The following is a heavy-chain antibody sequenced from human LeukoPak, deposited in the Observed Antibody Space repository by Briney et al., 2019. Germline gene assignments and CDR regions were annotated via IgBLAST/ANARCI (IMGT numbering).Heavy chain of an antibody. CDR1: GFTFSSYS. Sequence: GGSLRLSCAASGFTFSSYSMNWVRQAPGKGLEWVSSISSSSSYIYYADSVKGRFIISRDNAKNSLYLQMNSLRAEDTAVYYFARVLGQLVDYWGQGTLVTVSS. CDR3: ARVLGQLVDY. CDR2: ISSSSSYI. D-gene: IGHD6-6*01. V-gene: IGHV3-21*01. J-gene: IGHJ4*02.